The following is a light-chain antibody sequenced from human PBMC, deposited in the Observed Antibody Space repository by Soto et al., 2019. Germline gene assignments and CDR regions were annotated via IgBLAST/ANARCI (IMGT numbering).Light chain of an antibody. J-gene: IGKJ1*01. CDR1: QTVSNK. CDR2: DTS. V-gene: IGKV3-11*01. CDR3: HQRKSWPRT. Sequence: EIVLTQSPATLSSSPGERATLSCRASQTVSNKLAWYQHKPGQAPRRLIYDTSNRATGIPARFSGSGSGTHFTLTISRLEPEDFAVYYCHQRKSWPRTFGQGTKVEIK.